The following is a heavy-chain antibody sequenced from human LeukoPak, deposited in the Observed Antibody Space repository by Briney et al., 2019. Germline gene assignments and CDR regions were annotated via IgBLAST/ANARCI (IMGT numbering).Heavy chain of an antibody. CDR3: ARDRVDRFGPRFDP. V-gene: IGHV4-59*01. D-gene: IGHD5-12*01. CDR1: GGSIRSDY. Sequence: SETLSLTCSVSGGSIRSDYWSWIRQPPGKGLEWIGYISYNGITNYNPSLRSRLTMSVDTPKSQFSLKLSSLTAADTAVYYCARDRVDRFGPRFDPWGPGTLVTVSS. CDR2: ISYNGIT. J-gene: IGHJ5*02.